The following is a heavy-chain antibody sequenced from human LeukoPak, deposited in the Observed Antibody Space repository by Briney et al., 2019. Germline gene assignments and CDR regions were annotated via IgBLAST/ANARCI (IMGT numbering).Heavy chain of an antibody. CDR1: GFTFDGYA. CDR3: ARVEYSSSPTPFDY. CDR2: ISWNSGSL. Sequence: GGSLRLSCAASGFTFDGYAMHWVRQAPGKGLEWVSGISWNSGSLAYADSVKGRFTISRDNAKNSLYLQMNSLRVEDTAIYYCARVEYSSSPTPFDYWGQGALVFVSS. D-gene: IGHD6-13*01. J-gene: IGHJ4*02. V-gene: IGHV3-9*01.